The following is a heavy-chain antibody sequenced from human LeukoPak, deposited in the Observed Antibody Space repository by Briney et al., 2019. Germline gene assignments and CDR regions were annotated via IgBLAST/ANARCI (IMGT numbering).Heavy chain of an antibody. CDR2: IKQDGSEK. CDR1: GFTFSSYW. CDR3: ARVRCSGGSCYSYYFDY. D-gene: IGHD2-15*01. J-gene: IGHJ4*02. Sequence: GGSLRLSCAASGFTFSSYWMSWVRQAPGKGLEWVANIKQDGSEKYYVDSVKGRFTVSRDNAKNSLYLQMNSLRAEDTAVYYYARVRCSGGSCYSYYFDYWGQGTLVTVSS. V-gene: IGHV3-7*01.